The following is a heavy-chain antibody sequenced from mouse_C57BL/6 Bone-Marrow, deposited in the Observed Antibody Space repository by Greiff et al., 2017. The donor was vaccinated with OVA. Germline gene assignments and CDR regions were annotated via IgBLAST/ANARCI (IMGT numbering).Heavy chain of an antibody. CDR2: ISRGSSTI. V-gene: IGHV5-17*01. CDR3: ARHGKDY. D-gene: IGHD2-1*01. J-gene: IGHJ2*01. Sequence: EVKLMESGGGLVKPGGSLKLSCAASGFTFSDYGMHWVRQAPEKGLEWVAYISRGSSTIYYADTVKGRFTISRDNAKNTLFLQMTSLRSEDTAMYYCARHGKDYWGQGTTLTVSS. CDR1: GFTFSDYG.